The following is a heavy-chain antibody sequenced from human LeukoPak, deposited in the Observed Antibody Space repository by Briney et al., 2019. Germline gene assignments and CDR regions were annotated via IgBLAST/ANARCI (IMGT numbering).Heavy chain of an antibody. Sequence: SETLSLTCTVSGGSISSSSYYWGWIRQPPGKGLEWIGSIYYSGGTYYNPSLKSRVTISVDTSKNQFSLKLSSVTAADTAVYYCARETYYYDSSGSDWGQGTLVTVSS. CDR1: GGSISSSSYY. V-gene: IGHV4-39*07. CDR2: IYYSGGT. CDR3: ARETYYYDSSGSD. D-gene: IGHD3-22*01. J-gene: IGHJ4*02.